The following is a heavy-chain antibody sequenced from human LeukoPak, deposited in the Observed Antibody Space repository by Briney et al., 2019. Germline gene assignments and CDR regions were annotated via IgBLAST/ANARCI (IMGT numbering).Heavy chain of an antibody. CDR3: ARGKVDGDYDYYYYGMDV. V-gene: IGHV1-8*01. Sequence: GASVKVSCKASGYTFTSYDINWVRQATGQGLEWMGWMNPNSGNTGYAQKFQGRVTMTRNTSISTAYMELSSLRSEDTAAYYCARGKVDGDYDYYYYGMDVWGQGTTVTVSS. CDR2: MNPNSGNT. CDR1: GYTFTSYD. D-gene: IGHD4-17*01. J-gene: IGHJ6*02.